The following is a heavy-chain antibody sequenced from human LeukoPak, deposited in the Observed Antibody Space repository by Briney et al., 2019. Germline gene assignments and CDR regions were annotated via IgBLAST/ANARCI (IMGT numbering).Heavy chain of an antibody. CDR2: IIPILGIA. V-gene: IGHV1-69*04. CDR1: GGTFSSYA. CDR3: AGNLGYSYGPPTDY. J-gene: IGHJ4*02. D-gene: IGHD5-18*01. Sequence: SVKVSCKASGGTFSSYAISWVRQAPGQGLEWMGRIIPILGIANYAQKFQGRVTITADKSTSTAYMELSSLRSEDTAVYYCAGNLGYSYGPPTDYWGQGTLVTVSS.